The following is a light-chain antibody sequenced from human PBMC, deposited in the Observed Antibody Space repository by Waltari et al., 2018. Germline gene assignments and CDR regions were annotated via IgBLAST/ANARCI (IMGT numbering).Light chain of an antibody. CDR2: KNN. CDR3: TAWDDSLSSMI. Sequence: QSVLTQPPSASGSPGQTVTISCSGTRSNIGANYVYWYQQVPPTAPRLLIYKNNQRPSGVTDQFSGSKSGTSATLAISALRSEDAATYYCTAWDDSLSSMIFGGGTKVTVL. V-gene: IGLV1-47*01. J-gene: IGLJ2*01. CDR1: RSNIGANY.